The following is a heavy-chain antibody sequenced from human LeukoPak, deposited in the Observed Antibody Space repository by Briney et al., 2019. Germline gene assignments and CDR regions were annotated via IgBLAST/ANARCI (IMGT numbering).Heavy chain of an antibody. CDR3: AKDIGGGWNEYYFDH. D-gene: IGHD1-1*01. CDR1: GFTFDNYA. J-gene: IGHJ4*02. V-gene: IGHV3-43D*03. CDR2: IRWDGGRT. Sequence: PGGSLRLSCAASGFTFDNYAMHWVRQAPGKGLEWVSLIRWDGGRTYYADSVEGRFTITRDNSKKSLYLEMNSLRPEDTAVYFCAKDIGGGWNEYYFDHWGQGTLVTVSS.